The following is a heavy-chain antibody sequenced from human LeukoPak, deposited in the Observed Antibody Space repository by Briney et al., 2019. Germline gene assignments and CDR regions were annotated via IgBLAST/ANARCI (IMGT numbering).Heavy chain of an antibody. V-gene: IGHV4-39*01. CDR1: GGSISSSSYY. CDR3: ARHFTYYYGSEVDY. CDR2: IYYSGST. Sequence: SETPSLTCTVSGGSISSSSYYWGWIRQPPGKGLEWIGSIYYSGSTYYNPSLKSRVTISVDTSKNQFSLKLSSVTAADTAVYYCARHFTYYYGSEVDYWGQGTLVTVSS. J-gene: IGHJ4*02. D-gene: IGHD3-10*01.